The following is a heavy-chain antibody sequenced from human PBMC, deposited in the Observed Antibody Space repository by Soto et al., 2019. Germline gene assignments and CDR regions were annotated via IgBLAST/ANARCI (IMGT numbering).Heavy chain of an antibody. V-gene: IGHV3-9*01. CDR1: GFSLDDYT. Sequence: EVQLVESGGDLLQPGGSLRLSCAGFGFSLDDYTMHWVRQAPGKGLEWVSGITWNSDIRAYAASVRGRFTVSKDSAKNSLYLQMNSLRIEDTALYYCAKGVRRTWHEMDVWGQGTAVIVSS. J-gene: IGHJ6*02. D-gene: IGHD3-10*01. CDR3: AKGVRRTWHEMDV. CDR2: ITWNSDIR.